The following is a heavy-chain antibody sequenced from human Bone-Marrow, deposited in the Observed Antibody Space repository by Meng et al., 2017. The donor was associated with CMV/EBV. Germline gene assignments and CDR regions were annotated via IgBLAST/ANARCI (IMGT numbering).Heavy chain of an antibody. CDR3: AKGGLVGATPFDY. V-gene: IGHV3-23*01. J-gene: IGHJ4*02. D-gene: IGHD1-26*01. CDR1: GFTFSSYS. CDR2: ISGSGGST. Sequence: ASGFTFSSYSMNWVRQAPGKGLEWVSAISGSGGSTYYADSVKGRFTISRDNSKNTLYLQMNSLRAEDTAVYYCAKGGLVGATPFDYWGQGTLVTVSS.